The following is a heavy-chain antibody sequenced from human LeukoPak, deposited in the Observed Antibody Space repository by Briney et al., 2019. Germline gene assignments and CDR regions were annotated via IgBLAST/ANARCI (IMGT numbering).Heavy chain of an antibody. CDR2: IIPILGIA. Sequence: ASVKVSCKASGGTFSSYAISWVRQAPGQGLEWMGRIIPILGIANYAQKFQGRVTITADKSTSTAYMELSSLRSEDTAVYYFARGIGLLWSPGNAFDIWDQGPMVTVSS. V-gene: IGHV1-69*04. CDR3: ARGIGLLWSPGNAFDI. CDR1: GGTFSSYA. D-gene: IGHD3-10*01. J-gene: IGHJ3*02.